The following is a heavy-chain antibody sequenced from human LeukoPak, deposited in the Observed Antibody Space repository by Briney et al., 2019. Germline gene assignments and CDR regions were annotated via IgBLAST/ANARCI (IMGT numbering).Heavy chain of an antibody. CDR3: ARSVVVTATLRYHYGMDV. V-gene: IGHV4-59*01. J-gene: IGHJ6*02. Sequence: SETLSVTCTVSGGSISSYYWSWIRQPPGKGLEWIGYIYYTGSATYNPSLKSRVTISVDTSKNQFSLKLSSVTAADTAVYYCARSVVVTATLRYHYGMDVWGQGTMVTVSS. CDR2: IYYTGSA. CDR1: GGSISSYY. D-gene: IGHD2-21*02.